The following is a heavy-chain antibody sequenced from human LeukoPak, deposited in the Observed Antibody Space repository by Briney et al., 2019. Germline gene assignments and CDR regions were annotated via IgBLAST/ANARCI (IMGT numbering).Heavy chain of an antibody. J-gene: IGHJ3*02. CDR1: GGSISSSSYY. Sequence: SETLSLTCTVSGGSISSSSYYWGWIRQPPGKGLEWIGSIYYSGSTYYNPSLKSRVTISVDTSKNQFSLKLSSVTAADTAVYYCASAPGSYADAFDIWGQGTMVTVS. D-gene: IGHD3-16*01. CDR2: IYYSGST. V-gene: IGHV4-39*07. CDR3: ASAPGSYADAFDI.